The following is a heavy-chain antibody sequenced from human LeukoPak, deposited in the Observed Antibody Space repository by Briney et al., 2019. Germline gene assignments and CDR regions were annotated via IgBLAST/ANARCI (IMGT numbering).Heavy chain of an antibody. CDR1: GFTFSSYW. CDR3: ARGPYSGSYFGYYYYMDV. CDR2: TKQDGSEK. D-gene: IGHD1-26*01. V-gene: IGHV3-7*01. J-gene: IGHJ6*03. Sequence: GGSLTLSCAASGFTFSSYWMSWVRQAPGKGLGWVANTKQDGSEKYYVDSVKGRFTLSRDNSKNSLYLQKNNLRAEDTAVYYCARGPYSGSYFGYYYYMDVWGKGTTVTVSS.